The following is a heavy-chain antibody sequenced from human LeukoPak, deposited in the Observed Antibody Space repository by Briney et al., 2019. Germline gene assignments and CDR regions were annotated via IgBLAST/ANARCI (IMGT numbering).Heavy chain of an antibody. CDR1: GFTFSSYG. V-gene: IGHV3-30*02. CDR2: IWYGGSNK. Sequence: PGGSLRLSCAASGFTFSSYGMHWVRQAPGKGLEWVAVIWYGGSNKYYADSVKGRFTISRDNSKNTLYLQMNSLRAEDTAVYYCAKGLNYGSGSIFDYWGQGTLVTVSP. J-gene: IGHJ4*02. D-gene: IGHD3-10*01. CDR3: AKGLNYGSGSIFDY.